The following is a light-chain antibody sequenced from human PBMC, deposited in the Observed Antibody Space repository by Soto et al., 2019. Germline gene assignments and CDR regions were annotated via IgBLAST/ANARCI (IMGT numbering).Light chain of an antibody. J-gene: IGKJ2*01. CDR1: QSISDW. CDR3: QQSYSNPRT. V-gene: IGKV1-39*01. CDR2: GVS. Sequence: DIQMTQSPSSLSASVGDRVIITCRASQSISDWLNWYQQKPGKAPKVLIYGVSTLQSGVPSRFSGSGSGTAFTLTISSLQPEDFATYYCQQSYSNPRTFGQGTKVDI.